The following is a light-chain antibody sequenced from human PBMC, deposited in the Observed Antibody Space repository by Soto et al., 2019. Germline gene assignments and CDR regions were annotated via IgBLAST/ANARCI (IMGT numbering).Light chain of an antibody. Sequence: MLTQSPGSLSLSPVEGAALSSRASQSVSSRSLAWYQQKPGQAPRLLISDASNWAAGIPARFSASGSGTDFTLTISDVQPEDFALYYCHQRQSWPRTFGQGTKVDIK. V-gene: IGKV3-11*01. CDR2: DAS. J-gene: IGKJ1*01. CDR3: HQRQSWPRT. CDR1: QSVSSRS.